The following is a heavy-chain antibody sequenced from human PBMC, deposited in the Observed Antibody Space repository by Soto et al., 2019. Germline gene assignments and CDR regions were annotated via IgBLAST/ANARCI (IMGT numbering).Heavy chain of an antibody. CDR3: ARQLRIAVAGVGY. CDR1: GGSISSSSYY. D-gene: IGHD6-19*01. Sequence: QLQLQESGPGLVKPSETLSLTCTVSGGSISSSSYYWGWIRQPPGKGLEWIGSIYYSGSTYYNPSLKSRVTISVDTSKNQFSLKLSSVTAADTAVYYCARQLRIAVAGVGYWGQGTLVTVSS. CDR2: IYYSGST. V-gene: IGHV4-39*01. J-gene: IGHJ4*02.